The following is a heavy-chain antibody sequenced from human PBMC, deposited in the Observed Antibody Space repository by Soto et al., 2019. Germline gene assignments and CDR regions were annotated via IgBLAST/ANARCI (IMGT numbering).Heavy chain of an antibody. CDR1: GFSLSRYG. J-gene: IGHJ4*02. D-gene: IGHD2-8*02. Sequence: QVQVVESGGGVVQPGGSLRLSCTASGFSLSRYGLHWIRQAPGKGLEWVAGLWSNGITRSYADSVKGRFTISRDTSENILYLQMNSLGAADTAVYYCARHLSYWSLLIDHWGQGTLVTVSS. CDR2: LWSNGITR. V-gene: IGHV3-33*01. CDR3: ARHLSYWSLLIDH.